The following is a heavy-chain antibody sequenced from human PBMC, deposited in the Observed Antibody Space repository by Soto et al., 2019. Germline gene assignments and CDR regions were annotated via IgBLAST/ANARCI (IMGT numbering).Heavy chain of an antibody. CDR3: TRETVAGITGLDY. CDR2: ISVSDAFI. D-gene: IGHD1-20*01. V-gene: IGHV3-23*01. J-gene: IGHJ4*02. Sequence: PGGSLRLSCAASVFNFGAFAVNWVRQAPGKGLEWVSGISVSDAFIYYADSVRGRFSISRDASENILYLQMNSLRVDDTALYYCTRETVAGITGLDYWGPGTLVTVSS. CDR1: VFNFGAFA.